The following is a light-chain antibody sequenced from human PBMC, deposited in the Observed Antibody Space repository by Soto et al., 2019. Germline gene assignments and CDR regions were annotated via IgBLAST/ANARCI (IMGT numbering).Light chain of an antibody. V-gene: IGKV3-20*01. CDR3: EQYDKSIT. CDR1: QSVSSSY. CDR2: GAS. J-gene: IGKJ4*01. Sequence: EIVLTQSPGTLSLSPGERATLSCRASQSVSSSYLAWYQQKPGQAPRLLIYGASSRATGIPVRFSGSGSGTDFTLTINRLEPEDFAVYYCEQYDKSITFGGGTKVDIK.